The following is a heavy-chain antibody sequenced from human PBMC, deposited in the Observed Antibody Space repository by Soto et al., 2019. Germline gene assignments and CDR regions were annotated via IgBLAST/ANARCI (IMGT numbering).Heavy chain of an antibody. CDR1: GFTFSSYS. V-gene: IGHV3-21*06. D-gene: IGHD6-19*01. CDR2: ISSGSDFI. Sequence: GGSLRLSCAASGFTFSSYSMVWVRQAPGKGLEWVSSISSGSDFIHYTDSVKGRFTISRDNAKNSLYLQMNSLRSEDTAVYSCARDRSADRFVQYFQHWGQGALVTVSS. CDR3: ARDRSADRFVQYFQH. J-gene: IGHJ1*01.